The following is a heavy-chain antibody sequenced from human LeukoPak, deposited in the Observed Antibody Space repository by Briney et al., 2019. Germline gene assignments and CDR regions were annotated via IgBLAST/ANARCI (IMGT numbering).Heavy chain of an antibody. J-gene: IGHJ5*02. Sequence: PGGSLRISCAASGFTFSSYDMSWVRQAPGKGLEWVSAIGSDGSTYYGGSVKGRFTISTDNSKNTLYLQMNSLRAEDTAVYYCAKYSRSSWGQGTLVTVSS. CDR1: GFTFSSYD. V-gene: IGHV3-23*01. CDR3: AKYSRSS. D-gene: IGHD1-26*01. CDR2: IGSDGST.